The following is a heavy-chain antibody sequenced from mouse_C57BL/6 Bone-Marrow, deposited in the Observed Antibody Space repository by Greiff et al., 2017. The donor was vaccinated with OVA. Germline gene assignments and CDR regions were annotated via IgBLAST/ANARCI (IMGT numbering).Heavy chain of an antibody. J-gene: IGHJ3*01. V-gene: IGHV1-59*01. CDR3: TLGYYGSSYGFAY. CDR1: GYTFTSYW. D-gene: IGHD1-1*01. CDR2: IDPSDSYT. Sequence: VQLQQSGAELVRPGTSVKLSCKASGYTFTSYWMHWVKQRPGQGLEWIGVIDPSDSYTNYNQNFKGKATLTVDRSSSTAYMQLSSLTSEDSALYYCTLGYYGSSYGFAYWGLGTLVTVSA.